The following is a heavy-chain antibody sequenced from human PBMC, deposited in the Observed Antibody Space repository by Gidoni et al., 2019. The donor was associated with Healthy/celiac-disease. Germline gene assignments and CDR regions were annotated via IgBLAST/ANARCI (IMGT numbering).Heavy chain of an antibody. J-gene: IGHJ4*02. CDR2: IYWDDDK. D-gene: IGHD2-21*02. CDR1: GFSLSPSGGG. Sequence: QITLKESVPTLVTPTQTLTLTCTFSGFSLSPSGGGVGWIRQPPGKALEWLALIYWDDDKRYSPSLKSRLTITKDTSKNQVVLTMNNMDPVYTATYYCAHRRVGYGGDYYFDYWGQGTLVTVAS. V-gene: IGHV2-5*02. CDR3: AHRRVGYGGDYYFDY.